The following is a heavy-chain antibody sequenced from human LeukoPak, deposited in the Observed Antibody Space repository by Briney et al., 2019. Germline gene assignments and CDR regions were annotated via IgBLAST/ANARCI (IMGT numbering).Heavy chain of an antibody. Sequence: SETLSLTCTVSGGSFTPYYWSWIRQPPGKGLEWIGHIPYSGSTNYNPSLKSRVTVSIDTSKNQVSLKLSSMTAADTAVYYCARGFDGPNAFDIWGQGTMVTVSS. CDR2: IPYSGST. CDR1: GGSFTPYY. D-gene: IGHD3-9*01. CDR3: ARGFDGPNAFDI. J-gene: IGHJ3*02. V-gene: IGHV4-59*01.